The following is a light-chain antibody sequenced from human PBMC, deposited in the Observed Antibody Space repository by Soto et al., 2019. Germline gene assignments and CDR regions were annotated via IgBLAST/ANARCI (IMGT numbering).Light chain of an antibody. CDR1: QSVSSN. V-gene: IGKV3-15*01. CDR3: QQYSNWPLT. Sequence: EIVMTQSPATLSVSPGEGATLSCQASQSVSSNLAWYQQKPGQAPRLLIFRASTRATGIPARFSGSGSGAEFSLTISALQSEDFAIYYCQQYSNWPLTFGGGTKVDIK. CDR2: RAS. J-gene: IGKJ4*01.